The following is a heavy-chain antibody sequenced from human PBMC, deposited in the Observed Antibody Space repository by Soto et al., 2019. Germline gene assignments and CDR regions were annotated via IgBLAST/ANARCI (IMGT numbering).Heavy chain of an antibody. CDR1: GFTFSSYA. Sequence: PGGSLRLSCAASGFTFSSYAMSWVRQAPGKGLEWVSAISGSGGSTYYADSVKGRFTSSRDNSKNTLYLQMNSLRAEDTAVYYCAKHSPCTYYYGSGSYYNARNGPWCYYYGIDVWGQGTTVTVSS. CDR2: ISGSGGST. J-gene: IGHJ6*02. D-gene: IGHD3-10*01. V-gene: IGHV3-23*01. CDR3: AKHSPCTYYYGSGSYYNARNGPWCYYYGIDV.